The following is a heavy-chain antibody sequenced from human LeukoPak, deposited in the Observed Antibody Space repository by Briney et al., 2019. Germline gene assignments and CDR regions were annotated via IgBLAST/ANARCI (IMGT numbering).Heavy chain of an antibody. CDR3: ASQHSGSYFDY. V-gene: IGHV3-74*01. J-gene: IGHJ4*02. Sequence: GGSLRLSCAASGLTFSSHWMHWFRQAPGKGLFWFSRITNDGSSTTYADSVKGRFTISRDNAKNSLYLQMNSLRAEDTAVYYCASQHSGSYFDYWGQGTLVTVSS. D-gene: IGHD1-26*01. CDR1: GLTFSSHW. CDR2: ITNDGSST.